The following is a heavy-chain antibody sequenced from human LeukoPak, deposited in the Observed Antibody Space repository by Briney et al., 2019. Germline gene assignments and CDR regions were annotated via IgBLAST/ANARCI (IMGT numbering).Heavy chain of an antibody. CDR1: GYTFTNYG. Sequence: ASVKVSCKTSGYTFTNYGISWVRQAPGQGLEWMGWISGYNGNPRYAQKVQGRVTMTTDTSTNTAYMEVNSLRSDDTAIHYCARDPSLAVAGIRLFDYWGQGTLVIVSS. V-gene: IGHV1-18*01. CDR3: ARDPSLAVAGIRLFDY. J-gene: IGHJ4*02. CDR2: ISGYNGNP. D-gene: IGHD6-19*01.